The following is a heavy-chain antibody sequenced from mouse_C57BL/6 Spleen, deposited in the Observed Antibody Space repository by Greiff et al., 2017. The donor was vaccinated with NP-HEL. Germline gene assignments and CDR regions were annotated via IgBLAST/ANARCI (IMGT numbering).Heavy chain of an antibody. CDR2: IYPGDGDT. Sequence: VQLQQSGAELVKPGASVKISCKASGYAFSSYWMNWVKQRPGKGLEWIGQIYPGDGDTNYNGKFKGKATLTADKSASTASMQLTSLTSEDSAVYFWARSETMRVNYFDYWGQGTTLTGSS. D-gene: IGHD2-3*01. J-gene: IGHJ2*01. V-gene: IGHV1-80*01. CDR3: ARSETMRVNYFDY. CDR1: GYAFSSYW.